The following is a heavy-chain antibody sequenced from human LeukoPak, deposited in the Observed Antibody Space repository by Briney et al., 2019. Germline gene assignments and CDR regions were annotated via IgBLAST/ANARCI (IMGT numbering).Heavy chain of an antibody. CDR1: GFIFRNYG. D-gene: IGHD5-12*01. V-gene: IGHV3-30*02. J-gene: IGHJ5*02. CDR3: AKVRATNNWFAP. CDR2: ITSDGYNK. Sequence: GGSLRLSCAASGFIFRNYGMHWVRQSPGKGLEWLAFITSDGYNKYYTDPVKGRFTISRDNSENSLYLQMNILRPEDTAVYYCAKVRATNNWFAPWGQGTLVTVSS.